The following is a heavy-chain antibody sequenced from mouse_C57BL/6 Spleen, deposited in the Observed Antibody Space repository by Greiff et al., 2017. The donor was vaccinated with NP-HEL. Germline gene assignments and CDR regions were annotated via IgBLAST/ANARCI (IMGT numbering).Heavy chain of an antibody. D-gene: IGHD2-4*01. J-gene: IGHJ4*01. CDR3: TTGLLRLRQGYYYAMDY. CDR1: GFNIKDDY. V-gene: IGHV14-4*01. CDR2: IDPENGDT. Sequence: DVQLQESGAELVRPGASVKLSCTASGFNIKDDYMHWVKQRPEQGLEWIGWIDPENGDTEYASKFQGKATITADTSSNTAYLQLSSLTSEDTAVYYCTTGLLRLRQGYYYAMDYWGQGTSVTVSS.